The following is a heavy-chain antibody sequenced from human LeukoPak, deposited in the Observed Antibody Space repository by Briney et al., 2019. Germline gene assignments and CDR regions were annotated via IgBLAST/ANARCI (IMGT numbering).Heavy chain of an antibody. Sequence: GGSLRLSCAASGFTFSSYEMNRVRQAPGKGLEWVSYISSSGSTIYYADSVKGRFTISRDNAKNSLYLQMNSLRAEDTAVYYCARDRATAPRGDSALDYWGQGTLVTVSS. D-gene: IGHD5-12*01. CDR2: ISSSGSTI. CDR1: GFTFSSYE. CDR3: ARDRATAPRGDSALDY. J-gene: IGHJ4*02. V-gene: IGHV3-48*03.